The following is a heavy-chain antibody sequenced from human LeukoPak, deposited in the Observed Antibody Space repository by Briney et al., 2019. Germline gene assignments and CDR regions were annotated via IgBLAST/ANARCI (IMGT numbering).Heavy chain of an antibody. Sequence: ASVKVSCKASGYTFTSYGISWVRQAPGQGLEWMGWISAYNGNTDYAQKLQGRVTMTTDTSTSTAYMELRSLRSDDTAVYYCARDNDSRDPPHFDYWGQGTLVTVSS. V-gene: IGHV1-18*01. CDR1: GYTFTSYG. CDR2: ISAYNGNT. CDR3: ARDNDSRDPPHFDY. J-gene: IGHJ4*02. D-gene: IGHD3-16*01.